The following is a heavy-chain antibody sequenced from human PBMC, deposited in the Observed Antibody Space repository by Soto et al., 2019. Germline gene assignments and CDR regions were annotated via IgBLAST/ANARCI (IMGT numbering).Heavy chain of an antibody. CDR3: ARGLATLPVFALDI. Sequence: SGPTLVNPTQTLTLTCSFSGFSLSTSGVGVGWIRQSPGKALEWLALIYWSGDEHYRPSLKSRLSIIKDTSKNHVVLIMTDMDPVDTATYYCARGLATLPVFALDIWGPGTMVTVSS. V-gene: IGHV2-5*01. J-gene: IGHJ3*02. D-gene: IGHD3-3*02. CDR1: GFSLSTSGVG. CDR2: IYWSGDE.